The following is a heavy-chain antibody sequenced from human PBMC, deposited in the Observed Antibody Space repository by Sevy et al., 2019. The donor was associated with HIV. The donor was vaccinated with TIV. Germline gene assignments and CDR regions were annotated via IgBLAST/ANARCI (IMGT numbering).Heavy chain of an antibody. V-gene: IGHV4-39*01. D-gene: IGHD3-22*01. CDR3: ARLGTYYYDSSGYYYNWFDP. CDR1: GGSISSSSYY. Sequence: SETLSLTCTVSGGSISSSSYYWGWIRQPPGKGLEWIGSIYYSGSTYYNPSLKSRVTISVDTSKNQFSLKLSPVTAADTAVYYCARLGTYYYDSSGYYYNWFDPWGQGTLVTVSS. CDR2: IYYSGST. J-gene: IGHJ5*02.